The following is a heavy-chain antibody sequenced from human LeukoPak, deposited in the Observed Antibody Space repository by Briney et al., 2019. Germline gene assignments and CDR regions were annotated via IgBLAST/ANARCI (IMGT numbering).Heavy chain of an antibody. V-gene: IGHV4-34*01. CDR2: INHSGST. CDR1: GGSFSGYY. D-gene: IGHD2-2*01. CDR3: ALLPSSIVVVPAAIRY. Sequence: SETLSLTCAVYGGSFSGYYWSWIRQPPGKGLEWIGEINHSGSTNYNPSLKSRVTISVDTSKNQFSLKLSSVTAADTAVYYCALLPSSIVVVPAAIRYWGQGTLVTVSS. J-gene: IGHJ4*02.